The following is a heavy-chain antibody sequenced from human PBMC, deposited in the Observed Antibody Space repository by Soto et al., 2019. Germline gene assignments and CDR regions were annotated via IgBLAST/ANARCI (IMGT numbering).Heavy chain of an antibody. V-gene: IGHV3-21*01. J-gene: IGHJ4*02. CDR3: AKDPLVGATFFDY. CDR2: ISATSSDV. D-gene: IGHD1-26*01. CDR1: GFTFSSYT. Sequence: PGGSLRLSCTDSGFTFSSYTLNWVRQAPGKGLEWVSSISATSSDVHYADSVKGRFTVSRDNAKNSLYLQLSNLRVEDTAVYYCAKDPLVGATFFDYWGQGTLVTVSS.